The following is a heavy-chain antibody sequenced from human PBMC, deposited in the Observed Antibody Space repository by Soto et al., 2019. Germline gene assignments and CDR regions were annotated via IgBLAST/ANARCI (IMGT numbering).Heavy chain of an antibody. CDR1: GGSISSSSYY. Sequence: QLQLQESGPGLVKPSETLSLTCTVSGGSISSSSYYWGWIRQPPGKGLEWIGSIYYSGSTYYNPSLKSRVTISVDTSKNQCSLKLSSVTAADTAVYYCARHGRKWELLPDYYYYGMDVWGQGTTVTVSS. CDR3: ARHGRKWELLPDYYYYGMDV. J-gene: IGHJ6*02. CDR2: IYYSGST. D-gene: IGHD1-26*01. V-gene: IGHV4-39*01.